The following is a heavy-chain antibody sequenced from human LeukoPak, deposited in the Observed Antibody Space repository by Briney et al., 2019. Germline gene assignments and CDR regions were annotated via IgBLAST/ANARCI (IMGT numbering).Heavy chain of an antibody. Sequence: PGGSLRLSCAASGFTFSRYWMHWVRQVPGKGLVWVSRIDSGGSSTSYGGSVQGRFTMSRDNSKNMLYLEMNSLRVEDTAIYYCAKDRSSSTSCSNYWGRGTLVTVSS. CDR2: IDSGGSST. V-gene: IGHV3-74*01. CDR1: GFTFSRYW. J-gene: IGHJ4*02. CDR3: AKDRSSSTSCSNY. D-gene: IGHD2-2*01.